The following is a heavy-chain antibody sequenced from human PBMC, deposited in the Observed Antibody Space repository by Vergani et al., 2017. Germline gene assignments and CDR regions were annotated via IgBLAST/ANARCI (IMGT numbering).Heavy chain of an antibody. D-gene: IGHD2-15*01. CDR1: GGSINSHNYY. CDR3: ARGSCLGGSCYKPLFGY. V-gene: IGHV4-61*02. Sequence: QVQLQESGPGLVKPSQTLSLTCTVSGGSINSHNYYWGWIRPPAGKGLEWIGRIHTSGSTNYNPSLKSRGTMSEDKSKNQFSLNLTSVTAADTAVYFCARGSCLGGSCYKPLFGYWGQGILVTVSS. J-gene: IGHJ4*02. CDR2: IHTSGST.